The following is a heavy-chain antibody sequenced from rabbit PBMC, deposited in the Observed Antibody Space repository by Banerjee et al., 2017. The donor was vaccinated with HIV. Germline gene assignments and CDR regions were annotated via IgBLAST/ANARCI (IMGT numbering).Heavy chain of an antibody. J-gene: IGHJ4*01. D-gene: IGHD4-2*01. V-gene: IGHV1S40*01. CDR1: GLSLSSNA. CDR2: IYNGDGST. CDR3: ARGIYVGDSDGNL. Sequence: QSLEESGGGLVKPGASLTLTCTASGLSLSSNAMSWVRQAPGKGLEWIGCIYNGDGSTHYASWAKGRFTISKTSSTTVTLQMTSLTAADTATYFCARGIYVGDSDGNLWGQGTLVTVS.